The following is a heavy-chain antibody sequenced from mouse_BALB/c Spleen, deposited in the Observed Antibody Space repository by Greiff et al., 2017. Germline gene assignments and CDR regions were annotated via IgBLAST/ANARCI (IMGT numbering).Heavy chain of an antibody. Sequence: QVQLQQPGAELVRPGASVKLSCKASGYTFTSYWINWVKQRPGQGLEWIGNIYPSDSYTNYNQKFKDKATLTVDKSSSTAYMQLSSPTSEDSAVYYCTKSDGYYGYAMDYWGQGTSVTVSA. CDR1: GYTFTSYW. CDR2: IYPSDSYT. J-gene: IGHJ4*01. V-gene: IGHV1-69*02. CDR3: TKSDGYYGYAMDY. D-gene: IGHD2-3*01.